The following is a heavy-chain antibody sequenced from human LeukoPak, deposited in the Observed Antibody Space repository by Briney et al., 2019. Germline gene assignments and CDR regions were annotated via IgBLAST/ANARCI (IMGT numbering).Heavy chain of an antibody. CDR1: GGSISSGGYS. V-gene: IGHV4-30-4*07. Sequence: PSETLSLTCAVSGGSISSGGYSWSWIRQPPGRGLEWIGFLYYSETTNYNPSLQSRVTMSVDTSKNEFSLKLTSVSAADTAMYYCARGQRFRGLDSWGQGTLVSVSS. CDR3: ARGQRFRGLDS. CDR2: LYYSETT. J-gene: IGHJ4*02. D-gene: IGHD3-3*01.